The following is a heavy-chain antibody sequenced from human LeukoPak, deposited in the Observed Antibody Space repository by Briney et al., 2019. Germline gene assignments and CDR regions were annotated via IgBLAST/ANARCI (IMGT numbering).Heavy chain of an antibody. CDR2: INPNSGGT. CDR1: GYIFTGYY. Sequence: SSVQVSCKASGYIFTGYYMHWLGQAPAQGIEWMGWINPNSGGTNYAQKFQGRVTMTRDTSISTAYMELSRLRSDDTAVYYCAREIFGVVIFDYWGQGTLVTVSS. V-gene: IGHV1-2*02. CDR3: AREIFGVVIFDY. D-gene: IGHD3-3*01. J-gene: IGHJ4*02.